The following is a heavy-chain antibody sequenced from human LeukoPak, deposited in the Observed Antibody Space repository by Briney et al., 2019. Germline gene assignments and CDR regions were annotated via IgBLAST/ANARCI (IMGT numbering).Heavy chain of an antibody. CDR2: FDPEDGET. CDR1: GYTLTELS. D-gene: IGHD4-23*01. V-gene: IGHV1-24*01. CDR3: ATAVVTQYLFDY. J-gene: IGHJ4*02. Sequence: ASVNVSCKVSGYTLTELSMHWVRQAPGKGLEWMGGFDPEDGETIYAQKFQGRVTMTEDTFTDTAYMELSSLRSEDTAVYYCATAVVTQYLFDYWGQGTLVTVSS.